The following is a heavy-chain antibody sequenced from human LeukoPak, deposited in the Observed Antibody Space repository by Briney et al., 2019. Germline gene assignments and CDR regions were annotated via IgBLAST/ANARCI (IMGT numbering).Heavy chain of an antibody. J-gene: IGHJ4*02. V-gene: IGHV3-23*01. CDR2: ISGSGQTT. CDR1: GFTFSSDA. CDR3: AKDYYDSSGYFNY. Sequence: GGSLRLSCAASGFTFSSDAMNWVRQAPGKGLEWVSSISGSGQTTYYSDSVKGRFTTSRDNSKNTVYLQMESLTAEDTAVYYCAKDYYDSSGYFNYWGQGTLVTVSS. D-gene: IGHD3-22*01.